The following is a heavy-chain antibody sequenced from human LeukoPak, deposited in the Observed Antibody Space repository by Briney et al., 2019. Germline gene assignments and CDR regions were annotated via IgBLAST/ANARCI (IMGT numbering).Heavy chain of an antibody. J-gene: IGHJ4*02. V-gene: IGHV3-33*03. Sequence: GSLRLSCAAPGIPFSSFGMHWLRQAPGKGLEWVAFIWYDGSNKYYADSVKGRFTISRDNAKNSLHLQMNSLRAEDTALYYCASGGMDPIYFDYWGQGTLVTVSS. D-gene: IGHD3-16*01. CDR1: GIPFSSFG. CDR3: ASGGMDPIYFDY. CDR2: IWYDGSNK.